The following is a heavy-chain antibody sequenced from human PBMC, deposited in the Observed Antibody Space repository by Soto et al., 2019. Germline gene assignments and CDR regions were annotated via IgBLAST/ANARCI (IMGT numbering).Heavy chain of an antibody. Sequence: GGSLRLSCAASGFTFSSYAMSWVRQAPGKGLEWVSAISGSGGSTYYADSVKGRFTISRDNSKNTLYLQMNSLRAEDTAVYYCAKDGLRFLEWLSLNWFDPWGQGTLVTVSS. CDR2: ISGSGGST. D-gene: IGHD3-3*01. CDR3: AKDGLRFLEWLSLNWFDP. CDR1: GFTFSSYA. V-gene: IGHV3-23*01. J-gene: IGHJ5*02.